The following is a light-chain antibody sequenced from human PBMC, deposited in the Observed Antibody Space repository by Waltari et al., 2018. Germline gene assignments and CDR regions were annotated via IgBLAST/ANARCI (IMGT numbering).Light chain of an antibody. CDR3: CSYAGGSTFV. V-gene: IGLV2-23*03. Sequence: QSALTQPASVSGSPGQSITISCPGTRSDVGGYNLVSWYQQHPNKAPKLIIYEGVKRPLGVSNRFSGSRSGNTASLTISGLQAEDEADYYCCSYAGGSTFVFGTGTEVTVL. CDR2: EGV. CDR1: RSDVGGYNL. J-gene: IGLJ1*01.